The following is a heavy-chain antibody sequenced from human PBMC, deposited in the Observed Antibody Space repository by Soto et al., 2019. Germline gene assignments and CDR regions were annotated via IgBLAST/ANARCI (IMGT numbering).Heavy chain of an antibody. CDR1: GFTFSSYG. Sequence: GGSLRLSCAASGFTFSSYGMHWVRQAPGKGLEWVAVISYDGSNKYYADSVKGRFTISRDNSKNTLYLQMNSLRAEDTAVYYCAKILQVEYFDYWGQGTLVTVSS. V-gene: IGHV3-30*18. D-gene: IGHD2-15*01. CDR2: ISYDGSNK. CDR3: AKILQVEYFDY. J-gene: IGHJ4*02.